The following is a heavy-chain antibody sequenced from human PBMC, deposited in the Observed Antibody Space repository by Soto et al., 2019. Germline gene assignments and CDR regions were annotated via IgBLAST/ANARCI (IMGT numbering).Heavy chain of an antibody. Sequence: ASVKVSCKASGYTFTSYALSWVRHAPGQGLEWMGWISTYNGNTNYAQNLQGRVTMTTDISTNTAYMELRSLRSDDTAVYYCARVVGGIPVAGSWNWFDPWGQGTLVTVTS. CDR3: ARVVGGIPVAGSWNWFDP. D-gene: IGHD6-19*01. J-gene: IGHJ5*02. V-gene: IGHV1-18*04. CDR2: ISTYNGNT. CDR1: GYTFTSYA.